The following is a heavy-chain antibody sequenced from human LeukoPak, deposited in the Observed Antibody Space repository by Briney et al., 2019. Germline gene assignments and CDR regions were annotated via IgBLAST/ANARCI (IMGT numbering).Heavy chain of an antibody. CDR3: ARAYCSGGICYYFDY. V-gene: IGHV4-59*01. Sequence: PSETLSLTCTVSGGSISSYYWTWIRQPPGKGLEWIGSIYYTGSTNYNPSLKSRVTISVDMSKSQFSLKLSSVTAADTAVYYCARAYCSGGICYYFDYWGQGTLVTVSS. J-gene: IGHJ4*02. D-gene: IGHD2-15*01. CDR2: IYYTGST. CDR1: GGSISSYY.